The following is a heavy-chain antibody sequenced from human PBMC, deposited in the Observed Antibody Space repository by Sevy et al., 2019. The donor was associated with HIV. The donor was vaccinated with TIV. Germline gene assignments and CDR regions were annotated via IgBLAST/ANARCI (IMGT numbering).Heavy chain of an antibody. CDR1: GGSISSGDYY. Sequence: SETLSLTCTVSGGSISSGDYYWSWIRQPPGKGLEWIGYIYYSGSTYYNPSLKSRVTISVDTSKNQFSLKLSSVTAADTAVYDCASMTYYYGSGSYPIDYWGQGTLVTVSS. D-gene: IGHD3-10*01. CDR3: ASMTYYYGSGSYPIDY. CDR2: IYYSGST. V-gene: IGHV4-30-4*01. J-gene: IGHJ4*02.